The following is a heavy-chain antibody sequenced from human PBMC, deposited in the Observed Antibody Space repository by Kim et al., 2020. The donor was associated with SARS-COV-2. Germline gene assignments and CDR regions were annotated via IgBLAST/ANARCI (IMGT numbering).Heavy chain of an antibody. J-gene: IGHJ3*02. CDR1: GGSISSYY. Sequence: SETLSLTCTVSGGSISSYYWSWIRQPPGKGLEWIGYIYYSGSTNYNPSLKSRVTISVDTSKNQFSLKLSSVTAADTAVYYCVRGKEIAVADDAFDIWGQGTMVTVSS. D-gene: IGHD6-19*01. CDR3: VRGKEIAVADDAFDI. CDR2: IYYSGST. V-gene: IGHV4-59*01.